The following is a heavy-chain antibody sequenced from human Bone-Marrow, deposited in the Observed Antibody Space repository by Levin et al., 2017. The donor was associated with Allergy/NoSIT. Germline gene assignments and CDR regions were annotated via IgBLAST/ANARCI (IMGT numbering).Heavy chain of an antibody. Sequence: GGSLRLSCAASGFTFSSYGMHWVRQAPGKGLEWVAVIWYDGSNKYYADSVKGRFTISRDNSKNTLYLQMNSLRAEDTAVYYCAREVAARPSYYYYGMDVWGQGTTVTVSS. J-gene: IGHJ6*02. CDR2: IWYDGSNK. CDR1: GFTFSSYG. CDR3: AREVAARPSYYYYGMDV. V-gene: IGHV3-33*01. D-gene: IGHD6-6*01.